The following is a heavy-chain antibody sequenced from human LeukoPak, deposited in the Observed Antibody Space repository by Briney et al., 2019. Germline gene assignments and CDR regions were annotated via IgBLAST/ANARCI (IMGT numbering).Heavy chain of an antibody. Sequence: GGSLRLSCAASGFAFSSYEINWVRQAPGKGLEWISYINSNGDTIYYADSVKGRFTISRDNSKNTLYLQMNRLRADDTALYYCAKDPRPEYSSGWHYFDSWGQGTLVTVSS. CDR3: AKDPRPEYSSGWHYFDS. CDR1: GFAFSSYE. CDR2: INSNGDTI. J-gene: IGHJ4*02. V-gene: IGHV3-48*03. D-gene: IGHD6-19*01.